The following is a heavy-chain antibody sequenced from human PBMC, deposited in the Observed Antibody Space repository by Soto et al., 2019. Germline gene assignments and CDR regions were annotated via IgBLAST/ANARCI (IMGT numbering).Heavy chain of an antibody. D-gene: IGHD6-19*01. CDR3: ATAGGGWYLY. J-gene: IGHJ4*02. V-gene: IGHV1-8*01. CDR2: LNPYCGDI. CDR1: GYTFSSYD. Sequence: QVQLVQSGAEVKQPGASVQVSCKASGYTFSSYDINWVRQATGQGLEWMGWLNPYCGDIGYVQRCQGRVTLTKNTSINTAYMELSSMTSDETAVYYGATAGGGWYLYWGQGTLATVSS.